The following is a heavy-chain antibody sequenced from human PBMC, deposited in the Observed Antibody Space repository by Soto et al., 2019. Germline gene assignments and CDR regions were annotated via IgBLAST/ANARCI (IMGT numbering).Heavy chain of an antibody. D-gene: IGHD2-15*01. V-gene: IGHV3-23*04. CDR1: GFTFNDYA. CDR2: ISNRGSSA. CDR3: AKAFCDAGSCFPCES. J-gene: IGHJ1*01. Sequence: EVHLVQSGGGLVQPGESLSLSCVASGFTFNDYAMHWVRQTPGKGLEWVAAISNRGSSAYYADSVKGRFTISRDKYTKTLSLHMHTVRVEDTADYFFAKAFCDAGSCFPCESWGQGTPVAVSP.